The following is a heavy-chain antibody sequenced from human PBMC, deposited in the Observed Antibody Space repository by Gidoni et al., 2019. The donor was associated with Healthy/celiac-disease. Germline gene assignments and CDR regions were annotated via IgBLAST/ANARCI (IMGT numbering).Heavy chain of an antibody. CDR2: ISGSGGST. J-gene: IGHJ4*02. D-gene: IGHD1-7*01. CDR1: GFTFSSYA. CDR3: AKKYRELTKPFDY. V-gene: IGHV3-23*01. Sequence: EVQLLESGGGLVQPGGSLRLSCAASGFTFSSYAMSWVRQAPGKGLECVSAISGSGGSTYYADSVKGRFTISRDNSKNTLYLQMNSLRAEDTAVYYCAKKYRELTKPFDYWGQGTLVTVSS.